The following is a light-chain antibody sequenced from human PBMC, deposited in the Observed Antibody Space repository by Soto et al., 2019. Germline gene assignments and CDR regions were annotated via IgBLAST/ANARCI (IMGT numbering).Light chain of an antibody. J-gene: IGKJ1*01. Sequence: IQLTQSPSSLSASVGDRVTITCRASQGISSYLAWYQQKPGKAPKLLIYAASTLQSGVPSRFSGSGSGIDFTLAISSLQPEDSATYYCLQDINYPWTFGQGTKVDNK. CDR2: AAS. V-gene: IGKV1-9*01. CDR1: QGISSY. CDR3: LQDINYPWT.